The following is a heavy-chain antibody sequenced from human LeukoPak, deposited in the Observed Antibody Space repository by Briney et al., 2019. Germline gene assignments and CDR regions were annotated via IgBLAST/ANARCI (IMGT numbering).Heavy chain of an antibody. J-gene: IGHJ5*02. CDR3: ASLSYGSGSYGRWFDP. CDR2: IIPIFGTA. D-gene: IGHD3-10*01. V-gene: IGHV1-69*06. Sequence: ASVKVSCKASGGTFSSYAISWVRQAPGQGLEWMGGIIPIFGTANYAQKFQGRVTITADKSTSTAYMELSSLRSEDTAVYYCASLSYGSGSYGRWFDPWGQGTLVTVSS. CDR1: GGTFSSYA.